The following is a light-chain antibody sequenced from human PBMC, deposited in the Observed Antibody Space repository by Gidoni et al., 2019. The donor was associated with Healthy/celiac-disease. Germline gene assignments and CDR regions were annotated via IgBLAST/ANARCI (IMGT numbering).Light chain of an antibody. J-gene: IGKJ2*01. V-gene: IGKV3-11*01. Sequence: EIVLTQSPATLPLSPGERATRSCRASQSVSSYLAWYQQKPGQAPRLLIYDASNRATGIPARFSGSGSGTDFTLTISSLEPEDFAVYYCQQRSNWPQNTFXQXTKLEIK. CDR2: DAS. CDR1: QSVSSY. CDR3: QQRSNWPQNT.